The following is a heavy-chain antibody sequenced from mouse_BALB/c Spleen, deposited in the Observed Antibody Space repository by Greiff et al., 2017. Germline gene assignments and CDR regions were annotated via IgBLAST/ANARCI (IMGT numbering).Heavy chain of an antibody. CDR3: ARENYGNHEGYFDY. V-gene: IGHV2-9*02. D-gene: IGHD2-1*01. CDR2: IWAGGST. CDR1: GFSLTSYG. Sequence: QVQLKESGPGLVAPSQSLSITCTVSGFSLTSYGVHWVRQPPGKGLEWLGVIWAGGSTNYNSALMSRLSISKDNSKSQVFLKMNSLQTDDTAMYYCARENYGNHEGYFDYWGQGTTLTVSS. J-gene: IGHJ2*01.